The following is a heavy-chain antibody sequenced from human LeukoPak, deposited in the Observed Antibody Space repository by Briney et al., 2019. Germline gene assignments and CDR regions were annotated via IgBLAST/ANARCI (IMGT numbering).Heavy chain of an antibody. CDR1: GFTFSGHS. CDR2: INPDGSER. D-gene: IGHD6-13*01. CDR3: GRVIAGAIDY. J-gene: IGHJ4*02. V-gene: IGHV3-7*01. Sequence: GGSLRLSCAASGFTFSGHSMSWVRQALGKGLVWVANINPDGSERFYVDFVKDRFTISRDNADNSMYLQMNSLRAEDTAVYYCGRVIAGAIDYWGQGTLVTVSS.